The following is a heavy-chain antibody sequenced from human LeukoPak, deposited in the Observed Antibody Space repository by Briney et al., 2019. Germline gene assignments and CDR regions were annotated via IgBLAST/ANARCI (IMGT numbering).Heavy chain of an antibody. J-gene: IGHJ3*02. CDR1: GGSFSGYY. CDR2: INHSGST. D-gene: IGHD3-22*01. Sequence: SETLSLTCAVYGGSFSGYYWSWIRLPPGRGLEWIGEINHSGSTNYNPSLKSRVTISVDTSKNQFSLKLSSVTAADTAVYYCARRKRAYDSSGYYYVNAFDIWGQGTIVTVSS. CDR3: ARRKRAYDSSGYYYVNAFDI. V-gene: IGHV4-34*01.